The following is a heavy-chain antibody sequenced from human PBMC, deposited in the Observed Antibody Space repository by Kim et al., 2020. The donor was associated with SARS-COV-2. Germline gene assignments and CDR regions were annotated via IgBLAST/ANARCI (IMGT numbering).Heavy chain of an antibody. CDR3: ARDDPLHYGSGSYYIDYGMDV. J-gene: IGHJ6*02. Sequence: GGSLRLSCAASGFTFSSYSMNWVRQAPGKGLEWVSSISSSSSYIYYADSVKGRFTISRDNAKNSLYLQMNSLRAEDTAVYYCARDDPLHYGSGSYYIDYGMDVWGQGTTVTVSS. D-gene: IGHD3-10*01. CDR1: GFTFSSYS. V-gene: IGHV3-21*01. CDR2: ISSSSSYI.